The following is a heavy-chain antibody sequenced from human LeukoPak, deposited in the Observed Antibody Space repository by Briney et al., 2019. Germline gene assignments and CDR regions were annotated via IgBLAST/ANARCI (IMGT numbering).Heavy chain of an antibody. Sequence: ASVKVSCKASGYSFSGNYIHWVRQAPAQGVEWMGWINPKTGSTNYAEKFQGRVTMTRDTSISTCYMELSRLRSDDVAVYYCARSSGGSGRWGDNWFDPWGQGTLVIVSS. D-gene: IGHD3-10*01. CDR2: INPKTGST. CDR1: GYSFSGNY. CDR3: ARSSGGSGRWGDNWFDP. J-gene: IGHJ5*02. V-gene: IGHV1-2*02.